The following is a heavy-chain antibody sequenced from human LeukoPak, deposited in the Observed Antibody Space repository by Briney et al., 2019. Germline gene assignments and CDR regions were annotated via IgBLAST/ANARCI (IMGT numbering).Heavy chain of an antibody. CDR2: IYYSGST. J-gene: IGHJ6*03. D-gene: IGHD3-10*01. V-gene: IGHV4-59*01. CDR1: GGSISSYY. Sequence: TSETLSLTCTVSGGSISSYYWSWIRQPPGKGLEWIGYIYYSGSTNYNPSLKSRVTISVDTSKNQFSLKLSSVTAADTAVYYCARERSHYYGSGSYYTYYYMDVWGKGTTVTISS. CDR3: ARERSHYYGSGSYYTYYYMDV.